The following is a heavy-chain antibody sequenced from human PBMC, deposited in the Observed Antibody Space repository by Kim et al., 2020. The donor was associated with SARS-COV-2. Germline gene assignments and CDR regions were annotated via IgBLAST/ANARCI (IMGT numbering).Heavy chain of an antibody. V-gene: IGHV1-3*01. CDR1: GYTFTTYA. CDR2: LNPGNGNT. J-gene: IGHJ4*02. Sequence: ASVKVSCKASGYTFTTYAMHWVRQAPGQRLEWVGWLNPGNGNTKYSQKFQGRVTITRDTSASTAYMELSSLRSEDTAVYYCASPGSGGSWGQGTLVTVSS. D-gene: IGHD2-15*01. CDR3: ASPGSGGS.